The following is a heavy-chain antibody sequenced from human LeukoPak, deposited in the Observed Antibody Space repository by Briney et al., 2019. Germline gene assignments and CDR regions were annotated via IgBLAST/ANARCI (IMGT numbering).Heavy chain of an antibody. D-gene: IGHD2-15*01. CDR2: ISGSGGST. CDR1: GFTFSSYA. Sequence: GGSLRLSCAASGFTFSSYAMSWVRQAPGKGLEWVSAISGSGGSTYYADSVKGRFTISRDNSKNTLYLQMNSLRAEDTAVYYCAKDPRLRVVAVDPGPNLPDYWGQGTLVTVSS. J-gene: IGHJ4*02. CDR3: AKDPRLRVVAVDPGPNLPDY. V-gene: IGHV3-23*01.